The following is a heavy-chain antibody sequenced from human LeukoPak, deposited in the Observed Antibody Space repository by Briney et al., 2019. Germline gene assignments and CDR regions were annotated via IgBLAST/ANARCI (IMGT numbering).Heavy chain of an antibody. J-gene: IGHJ4*02. Sequence: ASVKVSCKASGYTFTSYGISWVRQAPGQGLEWMGWISAYNGNTSYAQKFQGGVTMTRDTSTSTVYMELSSLRSEDTAVYYCARDRIAAAGTNDYWGQGTLVTVSS. D-gene: IGHD6-13*01. CDR3: ARDRIAAAGTNDY. CDR2: ISAYNGNT. CDR1: GYTFTSYG. V-gene: IGHV1-18*01.